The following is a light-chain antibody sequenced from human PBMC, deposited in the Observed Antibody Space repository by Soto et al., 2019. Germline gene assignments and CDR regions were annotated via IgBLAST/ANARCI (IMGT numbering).Light chain of an antibody. J-gene: IGKJ1*01. CDR1: QTISSW. CDR3: QQYNGT. Sequence: DIQMTQSPSTLSASGGDRVTITCRASQTISSWLAWYQQKLGKAPKLLIYKASSLEGGVPSRFSGSGSGTEFTLTISSLQPDDSATYYCQQYNGTFGQGTKVEVK. V-gene: IGKV1-5*03. CDR2: KAS.